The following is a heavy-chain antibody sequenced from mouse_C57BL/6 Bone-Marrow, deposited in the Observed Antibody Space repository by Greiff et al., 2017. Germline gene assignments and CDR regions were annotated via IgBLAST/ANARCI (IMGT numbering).Heavy chain of an antibody. CDR2: IDPENGDT. J-gene: IGHJ2*01. V-gene: IGHV14-4*01. D-gene: IGHD1-1*01. CDR1: GFNIKDDY. CDR3: TTGATVVYFDN. Sequence: EVMLVESGAELVRPGASVKLSCTASGFNIKDDYMHWVKQRPEQGLEWIGWIDPENGDTEYASKFQGKATITADTSSNTAYLQLSSLTSEDTAVYYCTTGATVVYFDNWGQGTTLTVSS.